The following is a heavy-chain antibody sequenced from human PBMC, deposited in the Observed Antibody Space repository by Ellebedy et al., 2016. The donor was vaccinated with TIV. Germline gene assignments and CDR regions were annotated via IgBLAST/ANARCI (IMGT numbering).Heavy chain of an antibody. Sequence: PGGSLRLSCAASGFTFDDYGMSWVRQAPGKGLEWVSGINWNGGSTGYADSVKGRFTISRDSSKNTLYLQMDSLRADDTAVYYCARDHYCNTRNNGPDYWGQGTLVTVSS. CDR1: GFTFDDYG. CDR2: INWNGGST. CDR3: ARDHYCNTRNNGPDY. D-gene: IGHD1/OR15-1a*01. V-gene: IGHV3-20*04. J-gene: IGHJ4*02.